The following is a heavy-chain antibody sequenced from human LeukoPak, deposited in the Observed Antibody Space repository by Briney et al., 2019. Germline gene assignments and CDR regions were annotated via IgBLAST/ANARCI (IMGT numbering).Heavy chain of an antibody. CDR1: GFTVSSNY. CDR2: IYSCGST. D-gene: IGHD5-24*01. Sequence: GGALRLSCAASGFTVSSNYMRWVRQAPGKGREWVSGIYSCGSTYYADPVKGRFTISRDNSKNPLSVQMNSLRAENTAVYYCATAVRLGTIVGDFDIWGQGTMVTASS. J-gene: IGHJ3*02. CDR3: ATAVRLGTIVGDFDI. V-gene: IGHV3-66*01.